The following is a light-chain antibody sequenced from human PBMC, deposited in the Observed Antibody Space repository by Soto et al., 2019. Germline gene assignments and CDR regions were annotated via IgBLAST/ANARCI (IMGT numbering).Light chain of an antibody. J-gene: IGKJ4*01. CDR1: HYISSW. CDR3: QQYNSFSLT. V-gene: IGKV1-5*03. Sequence: DIQMTQSPSTLSASVGDRVTITCRAIHYISSWLAWYQQKPGKAPKLLIYKASNLESGVPSRFSGSGSGTEFTLTINSLQPDDFATYYCQQYNSFSLTFGGGTKVEIK. CDR2: KAS.